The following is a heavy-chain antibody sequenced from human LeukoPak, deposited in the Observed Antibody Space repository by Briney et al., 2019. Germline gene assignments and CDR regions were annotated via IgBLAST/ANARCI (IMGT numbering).Heavy chain of an antibody. D-gene: IGHD3-10*01. J-gene: IGHJ5*02. CDR1: GGSISSGGYS. CDR2: IYYSGSTYYSGST. V-gene: IGHV4-30-4*07. Sequence: PSETLSLTCAVSGGSISSGGYSWSWIRRPPGKGLEWIGYIYYSGSTYYSGSTHYKLSLKSRATISVDTSKNQFSLKLSSVTAADTAVYYCARESNYHGSGTGWFHPWGQGTLVTVSS. CDR3: ARESNYHGSGTGWFHP.